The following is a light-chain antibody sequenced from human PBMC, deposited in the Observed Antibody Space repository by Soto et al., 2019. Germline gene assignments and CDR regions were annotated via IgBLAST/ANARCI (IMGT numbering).Light chain of an antibody. J-gene: IGKJ4*01. CDR2: AAS. CDR3: QQLNSYPLT. CDR1: QGISSY. V-gene: IGKV1-9*01. Sequence: IQLTQSPSSLSASVGDRVTITCRASQGISSYLAWYQQKQGKXXKXXIYAASTLQSGVPSRFSGSGSGTDLTLTISSLQPEDFATYYGQQLNSYPLTFGGGTKVDIK.